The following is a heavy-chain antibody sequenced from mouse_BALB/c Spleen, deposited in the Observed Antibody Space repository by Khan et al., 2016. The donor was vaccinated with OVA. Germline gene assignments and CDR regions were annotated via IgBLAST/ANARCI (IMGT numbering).Heavy chain of an antibody. V-gene: IGHV5-17*02. CDR1: GFTFSSFG. J-gene: IGHJ1*01. Sequence: EVQLQESGGGLVQPGGSRKLSCAASGFTFSSFGMHWVRQAPKKGLEWVAYISSGSSTIYYVDTVKGRFTISRDNPKNTLFLQMTSLRSEDTAMYYCARSGGNFHWYFDVWGAGTSFTVSS. CDR3: ARSGGNFHWYFDV. CDR2: ISSGSSTI. D-gene: IGHD2-1*01.